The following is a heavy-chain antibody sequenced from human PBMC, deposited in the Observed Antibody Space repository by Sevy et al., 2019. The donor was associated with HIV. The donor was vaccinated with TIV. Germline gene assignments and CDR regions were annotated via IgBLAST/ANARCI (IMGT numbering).Heavy chain of an antibody. CDR1: GGSINSYY. CDR3: TRGGVRD. V-gene: IGHV4-59*01. CDR2: IYYTGST. D-gene: IGHD3-16*01. J-gene: IGHJ4*02. Sequence: PETLSLTCTVSGGSINSYYWSWIRQPPGKRLEWIGYIYYTGSTNYNPSLKSRVTISVDTSKNQFSLKLSSVTAADTAVYYCTRGGVRDWGQGTLVTVSS.